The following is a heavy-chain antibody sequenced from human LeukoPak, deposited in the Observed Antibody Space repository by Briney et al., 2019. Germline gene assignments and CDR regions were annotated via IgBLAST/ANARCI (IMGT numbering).Heavy chain of an antibody. CDR1: GFTFNTYG. J-gene: IGHJ4*02. CDR3: AKPEDSTGYYYFDY. CDR2: ISHDGSNK. Sequence: GGSLRLSCAASGFTFNTYGMHWVRQAPGKGLEWVAVISHDGSNKYYADSVKGRFTISRDNSKNTLYLQLNSLRAEDTAVYYCAKPEDSTGYYYFDYWGQGALVTVSS. D-gene: IGHD3-22*01. V-gene: IGHV3-30*18.